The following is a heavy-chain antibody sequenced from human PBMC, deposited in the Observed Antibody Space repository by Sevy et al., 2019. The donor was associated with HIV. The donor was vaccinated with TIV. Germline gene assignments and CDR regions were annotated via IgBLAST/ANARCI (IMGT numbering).Heavy chain of an antibody. CDR2: IKSKTDGGTT. V-gene: IGHV3-15*01. D-gene: IGHD2-2*01. Sequence: GGSLRLSCAASGFTFSNAWMSWVRQAPGKGLEWVGRIKSKTDGGTTDYAAPVKGGFTISRDDSKNTLYLQMNSLKTEDTAVYYCTTAPDIVVVPARDGMDVWGQGTTVTVSS. J-gene: IGHJ6*02. CDR3: TTAPDIVVVPARDGMDV. CDR1: GFTFSNAW.